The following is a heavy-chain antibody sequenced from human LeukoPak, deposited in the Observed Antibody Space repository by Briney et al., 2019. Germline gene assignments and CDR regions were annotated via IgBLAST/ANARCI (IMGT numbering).Heavy chain of an antibody. D-gene: IGHD3-10*02. J-gene: IGHJ6*02. CDR2: ISFDGTHI. CDR1: GFTFSSYA. CDR3: ARCSGYGMDV. Sequence: GGSLRLSCAASGFTFSSYAMHWVRQAPGKGLEWVAVISFDGTHIYYADSVKGRFTISRDNSKNTLNLQMNSLRAEDTAVYYCARCSGYGMDVWGQGTTVTVSS. V-gene: IGHV3-30-3*01.